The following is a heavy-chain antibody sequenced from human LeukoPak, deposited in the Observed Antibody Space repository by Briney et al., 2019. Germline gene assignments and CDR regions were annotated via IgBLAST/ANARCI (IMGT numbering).Heavy chain of an antibody. J-gene: IGHJ6*03. CDR3: ARPKLRWSAYYYMDV. V-gene: IGHV7-4-1*02. D-gene: IGHD4-23*01. Sequence: ASVKVSCKASGYTFTSYAVNWVRQAPGQGLEWMGWINTNTGNPTYAQGFTGRFVFSLDTSVSTAYLQISSLKAEDTAVYYCARPKLRWSAYYYMDVWGKGTTVTVSS. CDR2: INTNTGNP. CDR1: GYTFTSYA.